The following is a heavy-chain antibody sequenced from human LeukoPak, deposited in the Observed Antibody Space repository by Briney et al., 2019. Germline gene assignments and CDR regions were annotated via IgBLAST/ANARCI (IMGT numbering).Heavy chain of an antibody. D-gene: IGHD3-10*01. CDR3: ARDFTTMVRGVITPYFDY. J-gene: IGHJ4*02. V-gene: IGHV3-30*04. CDR2: ISYDGSNI. Sequence: GRSLRLSCAASGFTFSSYAMHWVRQAPGKGLEWVAVISYDGSNIYYADSVKGRFTISRDNSKNTLYLQMNSLRAEDTAVYYCARDFTTMVRGVITPYFDYWGQGTLVTVSS. CDR1: GFTFSSYA.